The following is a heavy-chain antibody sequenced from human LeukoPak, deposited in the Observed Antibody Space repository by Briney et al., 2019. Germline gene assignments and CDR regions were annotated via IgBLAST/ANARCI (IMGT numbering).Heavy chain of an antibody. CDR1: GGSISSSSYY. CDR3: ASGSSSWYEDAFDI. J-gene: IGHJ3*02. Sequence: PSETLSLTCTVSGGSISSSSYYWGWIRQPPGTGLEWIGSIYYSGSTYYNPSLKRRVTISVDTSKNQFSLKLSSVTAADTAVYYCASGSSSWYEDAFDIWGQGTMVTVSS. V-gene: IGHV4-39*01. D-gene: IGHD6-13*01. CDR2: IYYSGST.